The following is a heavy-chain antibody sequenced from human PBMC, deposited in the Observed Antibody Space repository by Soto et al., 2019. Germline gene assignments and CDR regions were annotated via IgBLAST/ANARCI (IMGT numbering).Heavy chain of an antibody. CDR2: IYTSGST. CDR1: GGSINSYY. D-gene: IGHD1-26*01. Sequence: SETLSLTCTVSGGSINSYYWSWIRQPAGKGLEWIGRIYTSGSTNYNPSLKSRVTMSVDTSKNRFSLKLSSVTAADTAVYYCARGIYSKVGATIWFDPWGQGTLVTVSS. V-gene: IGHV4-4*07. J-gene: IGHJ5*02. CDR3: ARGIYSKVGATIWFDP.